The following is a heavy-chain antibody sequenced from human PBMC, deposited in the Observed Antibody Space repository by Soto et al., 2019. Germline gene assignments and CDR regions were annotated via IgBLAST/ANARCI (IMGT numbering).Heavy chain of an antibody. V-gene: IGHV4-59*08. J-gene: IGHJ4*02. CDR1: GGSISSYY. Sequence: PSETLSLTCTVSGGSISSYYWSWIRQPPGKGLEWIGYIYYSGSTNYNPSLKSRVTISVDTSKNQFSLKVSSVTAADTAVYYFARLEGSGSYYHRHFDYWGQGTLVTVSS. CDR2: IYYSGST. CDR3: ARLEGSGSYYHRHFDY. D-gene: IGHD3-10*01.